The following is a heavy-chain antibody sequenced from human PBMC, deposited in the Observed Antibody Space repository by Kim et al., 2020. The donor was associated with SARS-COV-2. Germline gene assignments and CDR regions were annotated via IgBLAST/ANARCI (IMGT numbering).Heavy chain of an antibody. CDR3: ATAPPYCTNGVCQNWFDP. CDR1: GYTLTELS. Sequence: ASVKVSCKVSGYTLTELSMHWVRQAPGKGLEWMGGFDPEDGETIYAQKFQGRVTMTEDTSTDTAYMELSSLRSEDTAVYYCATAPPYCTNGVCQNWFDPLGQGTLVTVSS. J-gene: IGHJ5*02. D-gene: IGHD2-8*01. CDR2: FDPEDGET. V-gene: IGHV1-24*01.